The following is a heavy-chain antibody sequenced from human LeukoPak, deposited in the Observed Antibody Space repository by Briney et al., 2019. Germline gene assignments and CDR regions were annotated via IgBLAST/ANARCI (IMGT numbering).Heavy chain of an antibody. Sequence: PGGSLRLSCAASGFTFSYAWLIWLRQAPGKGLEWVGRIKSKTDGGTTDYAAPVKGRFTISRDDSENTLYLQMSSLKTEDTAVYYCTTDISAVHHWPQETLVTVSS. J-gene: IGHJ5*02. CDR3: TTDISAVHH. CDR1: GFTFSYAW. D-gene: IGHD1-14*01. CDR2: IKSKTDGGTT. V-gene: IGHV3-15*01.